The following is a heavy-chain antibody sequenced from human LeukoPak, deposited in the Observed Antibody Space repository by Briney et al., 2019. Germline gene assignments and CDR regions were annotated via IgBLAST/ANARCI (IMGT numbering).Heavy chain of an antibody. D-gene: IGHD3-10*02. J-gene: IGHJ6*04. CDR1: GFSFSSYE. CDR3: AELGTTMIGGV. Sequence: GGSLRLSCAASGFSFSSYEMNWVRQAPGKGLEWVSYISSSGSTIYYADSVKGRFTISRDNAKNSLYLQMNSLRAEDTAVYYCAELGTTMIGGVWGKGTTVTISS. V-gene: IGHV3-48*03. CDR2: ISSSGSTI.